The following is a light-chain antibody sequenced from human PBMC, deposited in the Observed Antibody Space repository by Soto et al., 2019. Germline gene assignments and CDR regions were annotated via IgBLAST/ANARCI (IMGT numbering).Light chain of an antibody. J-gene: IGLJ2*01. CDR2: EVS. V-gene: IGLV2-14*01. Sequence: QSALTQPASVSGSPGQSITISCTGTNSDVGSSIYVSWYQQHPGKAPKLVIFEVSNRPSGISDRFSGSKSGITASLTIAGLQAEDEADYYCSSFTTIGTLVFGGGTKVTV. CDR1: NSDVGSSIY. CDR3: SSFTTIGTLV.